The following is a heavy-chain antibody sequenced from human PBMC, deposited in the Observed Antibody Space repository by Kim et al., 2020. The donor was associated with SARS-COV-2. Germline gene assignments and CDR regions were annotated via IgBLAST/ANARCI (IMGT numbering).Heavy chain of an antibody. J-gene: IGHJ5*02. D-gene: IGHD1-26*01. CDR3: VRGHVGEDL. V-gene: IGHV3-7*01. CDR1: GFIVSNHW. CDR2: VKQDGRVK. Sequence: GGSLRLSCAASGFIVSNHWMTWVRQAPGKGLEWVASVKQDGRVKEYVDSVMGRFNISRDAAKNSVFLQMNSLRVEDTALYYCVRGHVGEDLWGQGTLVTVSS.